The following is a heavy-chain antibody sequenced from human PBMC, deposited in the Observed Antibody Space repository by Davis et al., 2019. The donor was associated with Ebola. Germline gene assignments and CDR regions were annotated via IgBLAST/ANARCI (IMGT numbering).Heavy chain of an antibody. CDR2: IYPGDSDT. V-gene: IGHV5-51*01. J-gene: IGHJ4*02. D-gene: IGHD6-13*01. CDR3: ARRHYSSSWSPAFAY. Sequence: KVSCKGSGYSFPSYWIGWVRQMPGKGLEWMGIIYPGDSDTRYSPSFQGQVTISVDRSTNSAYLQWSSLKASDTAIYYCARRHYSSSWSPAFAYWGQGTLVTVSS. CDR1: GYSFPSYW.